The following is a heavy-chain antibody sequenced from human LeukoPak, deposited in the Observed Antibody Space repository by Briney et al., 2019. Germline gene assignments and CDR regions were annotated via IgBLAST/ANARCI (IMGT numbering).Heavy chain of an antibody. CDR3: ARGPLIAAAGTW. V-gene: IGHV3-7*03. CDR1: GFTFSSYA. J-gene: IGHJ4*02. CDR2: INQDGTEK. D-gene: IGHD6-13*01. Sequence: GGSLRLSCAASGFTFSSYAMSWVRQAPGEGLEWVAKINQDGTEKAYVDSVRGRFTISRDNAKNSLFLLMNSLRAEDTAVYYCARGPLIAAAGTWWGQGTLVTVSS.